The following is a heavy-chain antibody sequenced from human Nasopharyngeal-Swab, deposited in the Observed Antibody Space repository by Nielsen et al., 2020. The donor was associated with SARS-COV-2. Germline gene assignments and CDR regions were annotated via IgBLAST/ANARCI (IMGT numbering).Heavy chain of an antibody. D-gene: IGHD5-12*01. CDR3: ARDGPMVATPD. V-gene: IGHV3-21*01. CDR1: GFTFSSYS. Sequence: GESLKISCAASGFTFSSYSMNWVRQAPGKGLEWVSSISSSSYIYYADSVKGRFTISRDNAKNSLYLQMNSLRAEDTAVYYCARDGPMVATPDWGQGTLVTVSS. J-gene: IGHJ4*02. CDR2: ISSSSYI.